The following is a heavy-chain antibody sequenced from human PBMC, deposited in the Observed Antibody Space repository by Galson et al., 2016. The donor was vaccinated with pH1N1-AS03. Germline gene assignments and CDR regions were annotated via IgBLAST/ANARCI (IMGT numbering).Heavy chain of an antibody. Sequence: SLRLSCAASGFTFNRHAMHWVRQAPGTGLEWVAIMSYDGSTKYYTDSVRDRFTISRENSKKTLYLHMSSLRAEDTAVYYCAKDLHFYDSYYLDYWGRGTLVIVSS. D-gene: IGHD2/OR15-2a*01. J-gene: IGHJ4*02. CDR3: AKDLHFYDSYYLDY. CDR2: MSYDGSTK. V-gene: IGHV3-30*18. CDR1: GFTFNRHA.